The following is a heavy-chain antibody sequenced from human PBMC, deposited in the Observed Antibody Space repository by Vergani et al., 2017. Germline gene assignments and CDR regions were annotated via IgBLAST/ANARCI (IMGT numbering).Heavy chain of an antibody. CDR3: AKDINPWLVEGIDY. Sequence: EVQLVESGGVVVQPGGSLRLSCAASGFTFDDYAMHWVRQAPGKGLEWVSLISWDGGSTYYADSVKGRFTISRDNSKNSLYLQMNSLRAEDTALYYCAKDINPWLVEGIDYWGQGTLVTVSS. CDR2: ISWDGGST. CDR1: GFTFDDYA. J-gene: IGHJ4*02. D-gene: IGHD6-6*01. V-gene: IGHV3-43D*04.